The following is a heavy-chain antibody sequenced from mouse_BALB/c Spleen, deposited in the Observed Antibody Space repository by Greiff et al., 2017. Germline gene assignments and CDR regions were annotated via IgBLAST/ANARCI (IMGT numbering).Heavy chain of an antibody. CDR1: GFSLTSYG. CDR3: ARHGLYFYYAMDY. CDR2: IWSDGST. D-gene: IGHD3-3*01. Sequence: VKLMESGPDLVAPSQSLSITCTVSGFSLTSYGVHWVRQPPGKGLEWLVVIWSDGSTTYNSALKSRLSISKDNSKSQVFLKMNSLQTDDTAMYYCARHGLYFYYAMDYWGQGTSVTVSS. V-gene: IGHV2-6-2*01. J-gene: IGHJ4*01.